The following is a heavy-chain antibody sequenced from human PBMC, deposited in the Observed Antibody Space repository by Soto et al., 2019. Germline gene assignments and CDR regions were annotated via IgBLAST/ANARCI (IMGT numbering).Heavy chain of an antibody. D-gene: IGHD6-13*01. Sequence: GGSLRLSCAASGFTFSSYGMHWVRQAPGKGLEWVAVIWYDGSNKYYADSVKGRFTLSRDNSKNTLYLQMNSLRAEDTAVYYCARDHRSSSWYGPPKYNWFDPWGQGTLVTVSS. J-gene: IGHJ5*02. CDR1: GFTFSSYG. V-gene: IGHV3-33*01. CDR3: ARDHRSSSWYGPPKYNWFDP. CDR2: IWYDGSNK.